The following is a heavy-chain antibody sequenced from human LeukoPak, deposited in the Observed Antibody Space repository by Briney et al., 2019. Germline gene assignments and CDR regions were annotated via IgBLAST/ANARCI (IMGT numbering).Heavy chain of an antibody. CDR2: IHYTGAT. V-gene: IGHV4-34*01. CDR3: ARGVLGPYYFDL. J-gene: IGHJ2*01. D-gene: IGHD7-27*01. CDR1: GGSFRGYY. Sequence: SETLSLTCAVYGGSFRGYYWSWIRQPPGKGLEWIGEIHYTGATNYKPSLKSRVTISGDPSKNQFSLRVSSVTASDTAVYYCARGVLGPYYFDLWGRGTLVTVSS.